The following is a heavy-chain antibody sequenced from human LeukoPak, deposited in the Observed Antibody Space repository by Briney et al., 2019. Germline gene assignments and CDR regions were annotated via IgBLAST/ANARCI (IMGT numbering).Heavy chain of an antibody. CDR3: VVILGEAFDI. J-gene: IGHJ3*02. Sequence: GGSLRLSCAASGFTVSSNYMSWVRQAPGKGLEWVSVIYSGGSTYYADSVKGRFTISRDNSKNTLYLQMNSLRAEDTAVYYAVVILGEAFDIWGQGTMVTVSS. V-gene: IGHV3-66*01. CDR2: IYSGGST. CDR1: GFTVSSNY. D-gene: IGHD3-10*01.